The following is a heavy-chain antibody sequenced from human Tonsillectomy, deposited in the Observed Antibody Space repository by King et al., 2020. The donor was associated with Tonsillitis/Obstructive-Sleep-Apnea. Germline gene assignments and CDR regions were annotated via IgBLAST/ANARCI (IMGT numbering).Heavy chain of an antibody. CDR2: INPSGGST. V-gene: IGHV1-46*01. CDR3: ARDWGHYDSSGYTDY. D-gene: IGHD3-22*01. CDR1: GYTFTSSF. Sequence: QLVQSGAEVKKPGASVKVFCKASGYTFTSSFIHWVRQAPGQGLEWIGIINPSGGSTSYAQKFRGRAIMTRDTSASTVYVELSSLRSDDTAVYYCARDWGHYDSSGYTDYWGQGTLVTVSS. J-gene: IGHJ4*02.